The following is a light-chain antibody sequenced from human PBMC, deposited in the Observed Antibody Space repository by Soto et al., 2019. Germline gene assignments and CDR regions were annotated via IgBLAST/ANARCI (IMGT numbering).Light chain of an antibody. CDR3: QQRSNWPSYT. Sequence: EIVLTQSPATLSLSPGERATLSCRASQSVRNYLAWYQQKPGQAPRLLIYDASNRATGIPARFSGSGSGTDFTLTISSLEPEDFAVYYCQQRSNWPSYTFGQGTKLEIK. V-gene: IGKV3-11*01. CDR2: DAS. CDR1: QSVRNY. J-gene: IGKJ2*01.